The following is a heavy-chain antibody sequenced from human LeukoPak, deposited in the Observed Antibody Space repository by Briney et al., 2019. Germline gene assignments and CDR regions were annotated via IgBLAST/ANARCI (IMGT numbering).Heavy chain of an antibody. V-gene: IGHV4-38-2*02. CDR2: FYHSGST. D-gene: IGHD6-13*01. CDR3: ARNGEAGHSSSYFDY. J-gene: IGHJ4*02. Sequence: PSETLSLTCTVSGYFISGGHYWGWIRQPPGKGLEWIGSFYHSGSTYYNPSLKSRVTISGDTSKNQLSLRLRSVTAADTAVYYCARNGEAGHSSSYFDYWDQGTLVTVSS. CDR1: GYFISGGHY.